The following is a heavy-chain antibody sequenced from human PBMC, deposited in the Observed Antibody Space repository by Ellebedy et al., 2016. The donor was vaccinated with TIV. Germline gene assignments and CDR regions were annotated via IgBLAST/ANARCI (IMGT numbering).Heavy chain of an antibody. J-gene: IGHJ4*02. CDR1: GFTVSSKH. D-gene: IGHD1-26*01. CDR3: VRTSSSGGFDY. V-gene: IGHV3-53*01. CDR2: IYSDGST. Sequence: GESLKISCAASGFTVSSKHMSWVRQAPGTGLEWVSIIYSDGSTSYADSVKGRFTISRDTSKNTLNLQMDSLRADDTAIYYCVRTSSSGGFDYWGQGTLVTVSS.